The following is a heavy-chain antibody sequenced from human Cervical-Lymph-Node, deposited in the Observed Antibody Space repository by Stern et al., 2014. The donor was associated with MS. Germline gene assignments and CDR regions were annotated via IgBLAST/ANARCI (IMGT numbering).Heavy chain of an antibody. V-gene: IGHV1-69-2*01. CDR2: VDPEDGET. CDR1: GDAFIAYF. D-gene: IGHD1-26*01. J-gene: IGHJ4*02. Sequence: EVQLVESGADVKKPGATVKISCKFSGDAFIAYFIHWVQQAPGKGLEWMGRVDPEDGETGFVERFQGRVTMTADTSTDTAYMELSSLRPEDTAVYYCATSSSGRLHRHWGQGTLVTVSS. CDR3: ATSSSGRLHRH.